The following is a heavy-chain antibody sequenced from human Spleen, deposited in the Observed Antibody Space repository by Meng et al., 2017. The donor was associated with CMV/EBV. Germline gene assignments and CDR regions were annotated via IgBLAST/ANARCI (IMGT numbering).Heavy chain of an antibody. CDR3: ARVGVGGNGAFDI. J-gene: IGHJ3*02. CDR1: GFTFSSYG. D-gene: IGHD2-15*01. CDR2: SRNKANSYTT. V-gene: IGHV3-72*01. Sequence: GGSLRLSCAASGFTFSSYGMHWVRQAPGKGLEWVGRSRNKANSYTTEYAPSVKGRFTLSRDDSKNLLYLQMNSLETEDTAVYYCARVGVGGNGAFDIWGQGTMVTVSS.